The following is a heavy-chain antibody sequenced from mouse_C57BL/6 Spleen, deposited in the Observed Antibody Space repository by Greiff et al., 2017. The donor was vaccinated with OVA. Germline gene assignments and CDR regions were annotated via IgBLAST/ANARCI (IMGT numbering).Heavy chain of an antibody. CDR3: ASQIYYYGSSPLAMDY. J-gene: IGHJ4*01. D-gene: IGHD1-1*01. CDR1: GFTFTDYY. Sequence: EVKLVESGGGLVQPGGSLSLSCAASGFTFTDYYMSWVRQPPGKALEWLGFIRNKANGYTTEYSASVKGRFTISRDNSQSILYLQMNALRAEDSATYYCASQIYYYGSSPLAMDYWGQGTSVTVSS. V-gene: IGHV7-3*01. CDR2: IRNKANGYTT.